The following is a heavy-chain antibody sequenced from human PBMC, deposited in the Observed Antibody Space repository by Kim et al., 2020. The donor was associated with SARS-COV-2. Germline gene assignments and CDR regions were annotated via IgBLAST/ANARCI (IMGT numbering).Heavy chain of an antibody. Sequence: GGSLRLSCAASGFTFSSYGMHWVRQAPGKGLEWVAVISYDGSNKYYGDSVKGRFTISRDNSKNTLYLQMNSLRAEDTAVYYCAKGYMDVWGQGTTVTVSS. J-gene: IGHJ6*03. CDR3: AKGYMDV. CDR2: ISYDGSNK. CDR1: GFTFSSYG. V-gene: IGHV3-30*18.